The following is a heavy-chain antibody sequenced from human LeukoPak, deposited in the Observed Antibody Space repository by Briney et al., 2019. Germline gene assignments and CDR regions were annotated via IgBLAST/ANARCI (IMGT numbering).Heavy chain of an antibody. Sequence: GSLRLSCAASGFTFSSYWMSWVRQAPGKGLEWVANIKQDGSEKYYVDSVKGRFTISRDNAKNSLYLQMNSLRAEDTAVYYCARTGYQKYYYMDVWGKGTTVTVSS. V-gene: IGHV3-7*01. CDR1: GFTFSSYW. J-gene: IGHJ6*03. CDR3: ARTGYQKYYYMDV. CDR2: IKQDGSEK. D-gene: IGHD2-2*01.